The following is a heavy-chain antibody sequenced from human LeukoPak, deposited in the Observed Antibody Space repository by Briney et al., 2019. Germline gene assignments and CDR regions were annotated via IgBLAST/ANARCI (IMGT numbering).Heavy chain of an antibody. J-gene: IGHJ5*02. CDR2: ISGSGGST. CDR1: GFTFSSYA. V-gene: IGHV3-23*01. D-gene: IGHD3-3*01. CDR3: AKEKGRIGRRYDFWSGYLGGGWFDP. Sequence: GGSLRLSCAASGFTFSSYAMSWVRQAPGKGLEWVSAISGSGGSTYYADSVKGRFTISRDNSKNTLYLQMNSLRAEDTAVYYCAKEKGRIGRRYDFWSGYLGGGWFDPWGQGTLVTVSS.